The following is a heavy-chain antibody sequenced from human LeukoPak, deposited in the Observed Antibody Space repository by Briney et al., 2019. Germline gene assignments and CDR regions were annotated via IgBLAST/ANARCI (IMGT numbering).Heavy chain of an antibody. CDR2: ISAYNGNT. D-gene: IGHD3-22*01. CDR1: GYTFSSYG. J-gene: IGHJ4*02. Sequence: ASVKVSCKASGYTFSSYGISWVRQAPGQGLEWMGWISAYNGNTNYAQKVQGRDTMTTDTSTSTAYMELRSLRSDDTAVYYCARDSHYYDTSGYPDYWGQGTLVTVSS. V-gene: IGHV1-18*01. CDR3: ARDSHYYDTSGYPDY.